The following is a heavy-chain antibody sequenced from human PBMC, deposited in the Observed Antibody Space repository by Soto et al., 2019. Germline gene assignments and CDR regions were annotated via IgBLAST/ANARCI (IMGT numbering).Heavy chain of an antibody. CDR3: ARSGYYGFVY. J-gene: IGHJ4*02. Sequence: TETLSLTCAVSGESVIDYYWSWIRQPPGKGLEWIGHIYYTGSTNYNPSLRSRVTMSQDTSKNQFSLKLASVTAADTAVYYCARSGYYGFVYWGQGALVTVSS. D-gene: IGHD3-10*01. V-gene: IGHV4-59*02. CDR1: GESVIDYY. CDR2: IYYTGST.